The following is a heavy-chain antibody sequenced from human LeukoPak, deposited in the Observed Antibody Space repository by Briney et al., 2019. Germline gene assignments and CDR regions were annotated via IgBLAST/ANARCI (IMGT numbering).Heavy chain of an antibody. J-gene: IGHJ4*02. CDR3: ARDRGRYYDSRGFYWGYYFDS. D-gene: IGHD3-22*01. V-gene: IGHV3-33*01. CDR2: IWYDGSNK. CDR1: GFTFSSYG. Sequence: PGGSLRLSCAASGFTFSSYGMHWVRQAPGKGLEWVAVIWYDGSNKYYADSVKGRFTISRDNSKNTLYLQMNSLRVDDTAVYYCARDRGRYYDSRGFYWGYYFDSWGQGILVTVST.